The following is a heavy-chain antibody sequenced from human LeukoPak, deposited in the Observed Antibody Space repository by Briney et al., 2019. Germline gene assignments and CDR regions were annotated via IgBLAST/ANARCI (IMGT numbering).Heavy chain of an antibody. CDR2: ISSSSSYI. Sequence: KAGGPLRLSCEASGFTFSSYSMNWVRQAPGKGLEWVSSISSSSSYIYYADSVKGRFTISRDNSKNTLYLQMNSLRAEDTAVYYCAKFPGIAAAGGAAWGQGTLVTVSS. D-gene: IGHD6-13*01. V-gene: IGHV3-21*04. J-gene: IGHJ5*02. CDR3: AKFPGIAAAGGAA. CDR1: GFTFSSYS.